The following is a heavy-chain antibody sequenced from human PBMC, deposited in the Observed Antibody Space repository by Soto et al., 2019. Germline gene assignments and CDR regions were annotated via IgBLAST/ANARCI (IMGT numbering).Heavy chain of an antibody. CDR2: IYYSGST. V-gene: IGHV4-39*01. CDR1: GGSISSSIYY. J-gene: IGHJ4*02. D-gene: IGHD3-3*01. CDR3: ARLSQLRYDFWSGYHNYFDY. Sequence: PSETLSRTCTVSGGSISSSIYYWGWIRQPPGKVLEWIGSIYYSGSTYYNPSLKSRVTISVDTSKNQFSLKLSSVTAADTAVYYCARLSQLRYDFWSGYHNYFDYWGQGTLVTVSS.